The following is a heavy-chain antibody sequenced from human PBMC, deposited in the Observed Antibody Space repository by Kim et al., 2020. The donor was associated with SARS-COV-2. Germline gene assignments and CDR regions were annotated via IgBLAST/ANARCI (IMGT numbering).Heavy chain of an antibody. CDR3: ARVGIVGVTIYVDY. CDR1: GFTFSDRY. D-gene: IGHD1-26*01. J-gene: IGHJ4*02. Sequence: GGSLRLSCAASGFTFSDRYMHWVRQAPGKGLELVGRAGNKANSHTTEYAASVKGRFTISRDDSKNSLYLQMNSLTTEDTAVYYCARVGIVGVTIYVDYWGQGTLVTVSS. V-gene: IGHV3-72*01. CDR2: AGNKANSHTT.